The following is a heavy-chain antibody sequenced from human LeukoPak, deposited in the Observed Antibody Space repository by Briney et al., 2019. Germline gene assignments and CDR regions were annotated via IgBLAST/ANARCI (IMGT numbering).Heavy chain of an antibody. CDR2: INWNGGST. CDR1: GFTFDDYG. V-gene: IGHV3-20*04. CDR3: ARGRRRFGYYYYYMDV. Sequence: GGSLRLSCAASGFTFDDYGMSWVRQAPGKGLEWVSGINWNGGSTGYADSVKGRFTISRDNAKNSLYLQMKSLRAEDTALYYCARGRRRFGYYYYYMDVWGKGTTVTVSS. J-gene: IGHJ6*03. D-gene: IGHD3-16*01.